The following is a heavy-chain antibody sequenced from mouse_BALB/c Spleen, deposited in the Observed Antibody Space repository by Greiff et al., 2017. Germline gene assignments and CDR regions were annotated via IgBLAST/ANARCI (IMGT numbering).Heavy chain of an antibody. CDR2: IYPGDGDT. D-gene: IGHD1-2*01. J-gene: IGHJ3*01. CDR1: GYAFRSYW. Sequence: VQLQQSGAELVRPGSSVKISCKATGYAFRSYWMNWVKQRPGQGLEWIGPIYPGDGDTNYNGKFKGKATLTADKSSSTAYMQLSSLTSEDSAVYFCARAATWFAYWGQGTLVTVSA. CDR3: ARAATWFAY. V-gene: IGHV1-80*01.